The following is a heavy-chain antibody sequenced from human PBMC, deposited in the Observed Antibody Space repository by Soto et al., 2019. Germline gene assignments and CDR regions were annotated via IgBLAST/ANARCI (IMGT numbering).Heavy chain of an antibody. D-gene: IGHD6-13*01. J-gene: IGHJ4*02. CDR3: ARASLRDSSRYYSDY. Sequence: ASVKVSCKASGYTFTSYGISWVRQAPGQGLEWMGWISAYNGNTNYAQKLQGRVTMTTDTSTSTAYMELRSLRSDDTAVYYCARASLRDSSRYYSDYWGQGTLVTVSS. V-gene: IGHV1-18*01. CDR2: ISAYNGNT. CDR1: GYTFTSYG.